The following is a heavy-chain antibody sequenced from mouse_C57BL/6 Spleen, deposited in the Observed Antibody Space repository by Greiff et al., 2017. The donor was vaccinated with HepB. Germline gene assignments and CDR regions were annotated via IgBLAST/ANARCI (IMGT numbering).Heavy chain of an antibody. Sequence: QVTLKVSGAELARPGASVKLSCKASGYTFTSYGISWVKQRTGQGLEWIGEIYPRSGNTYYNEKFKGKATLTADKSSSTAYMELRSLTSEDSAVYFCARYGSSDYWGQGTTLTVSS. V-gene: IGHV1-81*01. CDR3: ARYGSSDY. D-gene: IGHD1-1*01. J-gene: IGHJ2*01. CDR1: GYTFTSYG. CDR2: IYPRSGNT.